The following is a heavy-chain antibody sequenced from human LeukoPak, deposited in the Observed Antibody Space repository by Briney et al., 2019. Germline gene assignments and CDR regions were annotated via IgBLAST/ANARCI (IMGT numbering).Heavy chain of an antibody. V-gene: IGHV5-51*01. CDR1: GYSFTSYW. CDR3: ARHSYYYDSSGYLPRPYYFDY. J-gene: IGHJ4*02. CDR2: IYPGDSDT. Sequence: EESLKISCKGSGYSFTSYWIGWVRQMPGKGLEWMGIIYPGDSDTRYSPSFQGQVTISADKSISTAYLQWSSLKASDTAMYYCARHSYYYDSSGYLPRPYYFDYWGQGTLVTVSS. D-gene: IGHD3-22*01.